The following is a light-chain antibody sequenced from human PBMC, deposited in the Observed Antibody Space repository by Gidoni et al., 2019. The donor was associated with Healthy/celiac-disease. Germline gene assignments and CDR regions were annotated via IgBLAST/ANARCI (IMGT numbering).Light chain of an antibody. J-gene: IGKJ1*01. CDR2: AAS. CDR1: QGISSY. Sequence: AIRMTQSPSSVSASTGDRVTITCRASQGISSYLVWYQQKPGKAPKLLIYAASTLQSGVPSRFSGSGSGTDFTLTFSCLQSEDFATYYCRQYYSYPRTFGQGTKVEIK. CDR3: RQYYSYPRT. V-gene: IGKV1-8*01.